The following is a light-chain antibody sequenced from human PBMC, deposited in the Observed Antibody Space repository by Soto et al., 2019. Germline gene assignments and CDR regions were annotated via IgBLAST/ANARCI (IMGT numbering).Light chain of an antibody. CDR2: DAS. V-gene: IGKV1-33*01. CDR3: QQYDNLHPT. J-gene: IGKJ5*01. Sequence: DIQMTQSPSSLSASVGDRVTITCQASQDISNYLNWYQQKPGKAPKLLIYDASNLETGVPSRFSGSGSGTDFTFTISSLQPEDIATYYCQQYDNLHPTFGQGTRLEIK. CDR1: QDISNY.